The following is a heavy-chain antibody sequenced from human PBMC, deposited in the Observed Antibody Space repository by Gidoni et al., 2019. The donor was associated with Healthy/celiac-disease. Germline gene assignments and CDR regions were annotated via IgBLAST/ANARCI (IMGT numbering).Heavy chain of an antibody. J-gene: IGHJ6*02. Sequence: QVQLVQSGPAVKKPGSSVQVSCKASGYTFTSYAPSWVRQAPGQGLEWMGWISAYNGNTNYAQKLQGRVTMTTDTSTSTAYMELRSLRSDDTAVYYCASSGRVPAARGYYYGMDVWGQGTTVTVSS. V-gene: IGHV1-18*04. CDR1: GYTFTSYA. CDR3: ASSGRVPAARGYYYGMDV. D-gene: IGHD2-2*01. CDR2: ISAYNGNT.